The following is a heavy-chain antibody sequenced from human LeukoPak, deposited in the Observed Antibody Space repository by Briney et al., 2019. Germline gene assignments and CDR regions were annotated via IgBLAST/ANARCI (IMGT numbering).Heavy chain of an antibody. J-gene: IGHJ4*02. Sequence: ASVKVSCKASGYTFTGYYMHWVRQAPGQGLEWMGWINPNSGGTNYAQKFQGRVTMTRNSSISTAYMELSSLRSEDTAVYYCARRLGYCSDGSCYSLNYWGQGTLVTVSS. CDR2: INPNSGGT. V-gene: IGHV1-2*02. D-gene: IGHD2-15*01. CDR1: GYTFTGYY. CDR3: ARRLGYCSDGSCYSLNY.